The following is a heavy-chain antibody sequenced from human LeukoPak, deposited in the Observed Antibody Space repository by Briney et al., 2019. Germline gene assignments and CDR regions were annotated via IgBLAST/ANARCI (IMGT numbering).Heavy chain of an antibody. CDR1: GGSISSYY. V-gene: IGHV4-59*01. CDR3: ARAPLYYDSSGYYYGDAFDY. D-gene: IGHD3-22*01. J-gene: IGHJ4*02. CDR2: IYYSGST. Sequence: SETLSLTCTVSGGSISSYYWSWIRQPPGKGLEWIGYIYYSGSTNYNPSLKSRVTISVDTSKNQFSLKLSSVTAADTAVYYCARAPLYYDSSGYYYGDAFDYWGQGTLVTVSS.